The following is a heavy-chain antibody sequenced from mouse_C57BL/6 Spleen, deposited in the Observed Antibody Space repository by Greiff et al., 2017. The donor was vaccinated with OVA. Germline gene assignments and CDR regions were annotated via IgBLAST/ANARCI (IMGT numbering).Heavy chain of an antibody. CDR1: GYTFTSYW. CDR3: ARSDDGYYAAMDD. V-gene: IGHV1-55*01. D-gene: IGHD2-3*01. Sequence: VQLQQPGAELVKPGASVKMSCKASGYTFTSYWITWVKQRPGQGLEWIGDIYPGSGSTNYNEKFKSKATLTVDTSSSTAYMQLSSLTSEDSAVYYCARSDDGYYAAMDDWGQGTSVTGSS. J-gene: IGHJ4*01. CDR2: IYPGSGST.